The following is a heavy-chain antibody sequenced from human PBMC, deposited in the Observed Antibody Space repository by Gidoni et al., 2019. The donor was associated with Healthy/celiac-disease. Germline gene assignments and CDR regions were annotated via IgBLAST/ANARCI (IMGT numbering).Heavy chain of an antibody. D-gene: IGHD3-9*01. J-gene: IGHJ3*02. Sequence: EVQLVQSGAEVKKPGASPKISCKGSAYSFTSYWIGWVRQMPGKGLEWMGIIYPGDSDTRYSPSFQGQVTISAEKSISTAYLQWSSLKASDTAMYYCARQQGVLRYFDWLYFNAFDIWGQGTMVTVSS. CDR3: ARQQGVLRYFDWLYFNAFDI. CDR2: IYPGDSDT. CDR1: AYSFTSYW. V-gene: IGHV5-51*01.